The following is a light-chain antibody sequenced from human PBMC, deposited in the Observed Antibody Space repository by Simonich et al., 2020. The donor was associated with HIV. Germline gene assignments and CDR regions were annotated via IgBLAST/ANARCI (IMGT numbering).Light chain of an antibody. CDR3: QQYGSSPLT. J-gene: IGKJ4*01. CDR2: DAS. CDR1: QSVRSN. Sequence: EIVMTQSPATLSVSPGERATLSCRASQSVRSNLAWYQQKPGQAPRLLIYDASTRATGIPARFSGSGSGTEFTLTISSMQSEDFVVYYCQQYGSSPLTFGGGTKVEIK. V-gene: IGKV3-15*01.